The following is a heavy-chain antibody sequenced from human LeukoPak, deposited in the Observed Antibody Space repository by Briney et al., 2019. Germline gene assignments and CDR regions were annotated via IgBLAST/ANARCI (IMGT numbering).Heavy chain of an antibody. CDR1: GGSASSKSYY. Sequence: PSETLSFTCTFSGGSASSKSYYWAWIRQPPGKGLEWIGSLYYTENTYYNPSLKNRVAISADTAKNQFFLKLTSVTAADTAVYYCARMSCDTLGCPTVYNWIDPWGQGTLVTVSS. CDR3: ARMSCDTLGCPTVYNWIDP. J-gene: IGHJ5*02. V-gene: IGHV4-39*01. CDR2: LYYTENT. D-gene: IGHD2-15*01.